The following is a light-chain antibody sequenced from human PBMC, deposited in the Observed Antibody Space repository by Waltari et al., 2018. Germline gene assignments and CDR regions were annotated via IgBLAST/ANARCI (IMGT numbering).Light chain of an antibody. CDR3: QQSAKSPWT. CDR1: QSVGNRH. Sequence: EIVLTPSPGTLSLSPGERATLSCRASQSVGNRHLAWYQQKPGQSPRLLISDTSNRATGIPDRFSGSGSGTDFTLTVSRLEPDDFAVYYCQQSAKSPWTFGQGTKV. J-gene: IGKJ1*01. V-gene: IGKV3-20*01. CDR2: DTS.